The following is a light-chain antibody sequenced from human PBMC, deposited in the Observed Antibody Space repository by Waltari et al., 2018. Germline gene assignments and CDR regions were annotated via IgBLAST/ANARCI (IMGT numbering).Light chain of an antibody. CDR2: GAS. Sequence: ELVLTQSPGTPSLSPGESATLSCRASQSVSSAFLAWYQQKPGQAPRLLIYGASYRATGIPDRFSGSGSGADFTLAINRLEPEDFAVYYCQHYVNSPQVTFGGGTKVEIK. CDR3: QHYVNSPQVT. J-gene: IGKJ4*01. CDR1: QSVSSAF. V-gene: IGKV3-20*01.